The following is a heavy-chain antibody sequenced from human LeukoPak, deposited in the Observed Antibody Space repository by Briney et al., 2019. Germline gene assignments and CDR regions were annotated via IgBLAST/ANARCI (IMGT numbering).Heavy chain of an antibody. D-gene: IGHD1-26*01. V-gene: IGHV3-74*01. CDR2: IDSDGTST. J-gene: IGHJ4*02. CDR3: AKSLGAPDDY. CDR1: GFTFSRYW. Sequence: GGSLRLSCTASGFTFSRYWMHWVRQAPGKGLVWVSRIDSDGTSTSYATSVKGRFTISRDNAKNTLYLQMNSLRAEDTAVYYCAKSLGAPDDYWGQGTLVTVSS.